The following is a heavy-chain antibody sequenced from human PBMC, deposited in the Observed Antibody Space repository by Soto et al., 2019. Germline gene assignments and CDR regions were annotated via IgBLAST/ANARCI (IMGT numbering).Heavy chain of an antibody. D-gene: IGHD4-4*01. Sequence: VASVKVSCKASGFGLINYGFTWVRQAPGQGLEWMGWISAYNGNTIYAQNLQGRLTMTRDTSTSTAYMELRSLRSDDTAVYYCARLGVTTSVYYYTMDVWGQGTTVTVSS. CDR2: ISAYNGNT. CDR3: ARLGVTTSVYYYTMDV. V-gene: IGHV1-18*04. CDR1: GFGLINYG. J-gene: IGHJ6*02.